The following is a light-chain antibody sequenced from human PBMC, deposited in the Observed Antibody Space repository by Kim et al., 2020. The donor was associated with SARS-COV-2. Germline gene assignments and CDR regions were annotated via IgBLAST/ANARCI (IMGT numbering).Light chain of an antibody. CDR1: QSNSSSY. V-gene: IGKV3-20*01. CDR2: DAS. CDR3: QQYGSAPRT. J-gene: IGKJ1*01. Sequence: EIVLTQSPGTLSLSPGERATLSCRASQSNSSSYLAWYQQKPGQAPRLLIYDASSRAAGIPDRFAGSGSETDFTLTISRVEPEDFAVYYCQQYGSAPRTFGQGTKVDIK.